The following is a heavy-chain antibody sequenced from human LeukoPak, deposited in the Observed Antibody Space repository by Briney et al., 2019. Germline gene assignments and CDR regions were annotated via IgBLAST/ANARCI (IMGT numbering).Heavy chain of an antibody. Sequence: ASVKVSCKASGYTFTCYYMHWVRQAPRQGLEWTGLINPNSGGTHYAQKFQGRVTMTRDTSISTAYMELSRLRSDDTAVYYCARGSYYYDSSGYPFDYWGQGTLVTVSS. CDR1: GYTFTCYY. CDR3: ARGSYYYDSSGYPFDY. D-gene: IGHD3-22*01. V-gene: IGHV1-2*02. CDR2: INPNSGGT. J-gene: IGHJ4*02.